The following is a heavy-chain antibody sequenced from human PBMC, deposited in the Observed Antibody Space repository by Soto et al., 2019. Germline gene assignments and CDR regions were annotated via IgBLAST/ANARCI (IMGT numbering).Heavy chain of an antibody. CDR2: IIPMLGTS. V-gene: IGHV1-69*12. Sequence: QVQLVQSGAEVKKPGSSVKVSCKAPGGTFSTYAITWVRQAPGQGLEWMGEIIPMLGTSTFAQNFQGRVTITADESTNTAYMERRSLTSEDTAVYFCARGRHCSGNRCSDYNGMDVWGQGTTVTVSS. D-gene: IGHD2-15*01. J-gene: IGHJ6*02. CDR3: ARGRHCSGNRCSDYNGMDV. CDR1: GGTFSTYA.